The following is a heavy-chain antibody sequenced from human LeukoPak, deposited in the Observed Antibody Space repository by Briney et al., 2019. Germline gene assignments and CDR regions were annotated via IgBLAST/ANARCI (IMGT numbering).Heavy chain of an antibody. D-gene: IGHD2-8*01. Sequence: GGSLRLSCAASGFTFSSYSMIWVRQAPGKGLEWVSYIISSGSSSTIYYADSVKGRFTISRDNAKNSLYLQMNSLRAEDTAVYYCARVLGGVGWFDPWGQGTLVTVSS. CDR2: IISSGSSSTI. V-gene: IGHV3-48*01. CDR1: GFTFSSYS. CDR3: ARVLGGVGWFDP. J-gene: IGHJ5*02.